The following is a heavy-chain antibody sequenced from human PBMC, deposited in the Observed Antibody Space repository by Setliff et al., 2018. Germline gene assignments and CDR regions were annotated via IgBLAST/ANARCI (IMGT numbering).Heavy chain of an antibody. D-gene: IGHD3-16*02. CDR3: AREGNYDYVRGSYRDDAFDI. Sequence: SVKVSCKASGGTFSSYAISWVRQAPGQGLEWMGGIIPIFGTANYAQKLQGRVTITTDESTSTAYMELSSLRSEDTAVYYCAREGNYDYVRGSYRDDAFDIWGQGTMVTVSS. J-gene: IGHJ3*02. V-gene: IGHV1-69*05. CDR2: IIPIFGTA. CDR1: GGTFSSYA.